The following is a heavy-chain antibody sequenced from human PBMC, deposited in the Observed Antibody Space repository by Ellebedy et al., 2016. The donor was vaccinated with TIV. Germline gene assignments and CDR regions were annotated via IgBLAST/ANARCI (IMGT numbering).Heavy chain of an antibody. CDR3: ASPSRTVAGNFDH. CDR2: INTNTGNP. V-gene: IGHV7-4-1*02. D-gene: IGHD6-19*01. CDR1: GNTFNTHG. J-gene: IGHJ4*02. Sequence: ASVKVSCKASGNTFNTHGMNWVRQAPGQGLEWMGWINTNTGNPTYAQGFTGRFVFSLDTSVSTAYLQISSLKAGDTAVYYCASPSRTVAGNFDHWGQGTLVTVSS.